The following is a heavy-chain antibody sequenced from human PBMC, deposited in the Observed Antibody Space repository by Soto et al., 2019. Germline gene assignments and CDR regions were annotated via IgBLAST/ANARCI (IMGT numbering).Heavy chain of an antibody. CDR3: ARMVLLWFGEFQGHFDY. J-gene: IGHJ4*02. CDR1: GFTFSSYA. V-gene: IGHV3-30-3*01. Sequence: GGSLRLSCAASGFTFSSYAMHWVRQAPGKGLEWVAVISYDGSNKYYADSVKGRFTISRDNSKNTLYLQMNSLRAEDTVVYYCARMVLLWFGEFQGHFDYWGQGTLVTVSS. D-gene: IGHD3-10*01. CDR2: ISYDGSNK.